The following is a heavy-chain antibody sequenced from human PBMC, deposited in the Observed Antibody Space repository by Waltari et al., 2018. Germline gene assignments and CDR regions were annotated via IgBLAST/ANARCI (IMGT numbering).Heavy chain of an antibody. CDR3: ARNEWLAQGWFDP. D-gene: IGHD6-19*01. CDR2: ISSSSSTI. J-gene: IGHJ5*02. Sequence: EVQLVESGGGLVQPGGSLRLSCAASGFTFSSYSMNWVRPAPGKGLEWVSYISSSSSTIYYADSVKGRFTISRDNAKNSLYLQMNSLRAEDTAVYYCARNEWLAQGWFDPWGQGTLVTVSS. CDR1: GFTFSSYS. V-gene: IGHV3-48*04.